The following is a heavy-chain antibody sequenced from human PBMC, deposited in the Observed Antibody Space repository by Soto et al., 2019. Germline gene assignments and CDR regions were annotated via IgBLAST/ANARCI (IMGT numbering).Heavy chain of an antibody. J-gene: IGHJ4*02. Sequence: EVRLLESGGGLVQPGGSLRLSCAASGFTFSSYAMGWVRQAPGKGLEWVSGIDGSGGDTSFADSVKGQFTISRDNSENTLYLHMNSLRAEDTARYFCAKEIVAAAYVETSPFDFWGQGTLVTVSS. CDR1: GFTFSSYA. D-gene: IGHD2-15*01. CDR3: AKEIVAAAYVETSPFDF. CDR2: IDGSGGDT. V-gene: IGHV3-23*01.